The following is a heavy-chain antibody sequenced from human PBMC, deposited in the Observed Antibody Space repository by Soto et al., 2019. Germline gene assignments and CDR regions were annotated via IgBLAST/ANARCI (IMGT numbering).Heavy chain of an antibody. D-gene: IGHD2-2*01. Sequence: EVQLLESGGGLVQPGGSLRLSCVASGFTFSTHAMSWVRQAPGKGLEWVSTFSGSGGNIYYAESVRGRLTISRDDSKNTLYLQLNSLRVEDTAVYYCAKDPPWTVGPLAMDVWGQGTTVTVSS. CDR3: AKDPPWTVGPLAMDV. V-gene: IGHV3-23*01. CDR2: FSGSGGNI. J-gene: IGHJ6*02. CDR1: GFTFSTHA.